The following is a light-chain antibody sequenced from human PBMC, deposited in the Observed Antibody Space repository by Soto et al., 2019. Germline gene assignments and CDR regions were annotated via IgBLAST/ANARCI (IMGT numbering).Light chain of an antibody. CDR2: DAS. Sequence: EIVLTQSPATLSLSPGERATLSCRASQSVNRYLAWYQQKPGQAPSLLIYDASNRATGVPARFSGSGSGTEFTLTITSLEPEDFVFYYCQQRSNWPLMYTFGQGTKLEIK. CDR1: QSVNRY. J-gene: IGKJ2*01. CDR3: QQRSNWPLMYT. V-gene: IGKV3-11*01.